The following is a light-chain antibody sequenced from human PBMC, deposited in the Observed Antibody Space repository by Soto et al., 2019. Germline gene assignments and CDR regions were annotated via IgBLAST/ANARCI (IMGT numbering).Light chain of an antibody. V-gene: IGLV2-14*01. Sequence: QAVVTQPASVSGSPGQSITISCTGTSSDVGGYNYVSWYQQHPGKAHKLMIYDVSHRPSGVSNRSSCSKSGNTASLTISGLPDEDEADYYCSSYTSRSTLVFGGGTKLTVL. CDR2: DVS. CDR1: SSDVGGYNY. CDR3: SSYTSRSTLV. J-gene: IGLJ2*01.